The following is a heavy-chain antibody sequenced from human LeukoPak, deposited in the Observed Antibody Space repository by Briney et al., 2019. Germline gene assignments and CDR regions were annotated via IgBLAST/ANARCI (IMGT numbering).Heavy chain of an antibody. D-gene: IGHD3-10*01. J-gene: IGHJ4*02. CDR3: AKTNHNSGIPRWDY. Sequence: GASVKVSCKASGYTFTDYYMHWVRQAPGQGLEWMGWIDPNSGATNSAQKFQDRVTMTRDTSISTAYMELSRLKSDDTAVYCCAKTNHNSGIPRWDYWGQGTLVTVSS. V-gene: IGHV1-2*02. CDR1: GYTFTDYY. CDR2: IDPNSGAT.